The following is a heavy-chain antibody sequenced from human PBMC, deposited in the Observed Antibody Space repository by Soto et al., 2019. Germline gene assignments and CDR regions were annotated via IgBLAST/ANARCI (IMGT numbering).Heavy chain of an antibody. CDR2: IYYSGST. CDR3: ARKGEAAAGFDY. CDR1: GGSISSYY. D-gene: IGHD6-13*01. J-gene: IGHJ4*02. Sequence: PSETLSLTCTVSGGSISSYYWSWIRQPPGKGLEWIGYIYYSGSTNYNPSLKSRVTISVDTSKNQFSLKLSSVTAADTAVYYCARKGEAAAGFDYWGQGTLVTVSS. V-gene: IGHV4-59*08.